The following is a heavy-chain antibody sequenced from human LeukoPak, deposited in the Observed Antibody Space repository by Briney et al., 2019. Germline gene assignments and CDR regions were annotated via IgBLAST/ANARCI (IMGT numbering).Heavy chain of an antibody. V-gene: IGHV3-23*01. CDR3: AKGRVVVVVAATLPWFDP. CDR2: ISGSGGST. D-gene: IGHD2-15*01. Sequence: GGSLRLSCAASGFTFSSYAMSWVRQAPGKGLEWVSAISGSGGSTYYADSVKGRFTISRDNSKNTLYLQMTSLRAEDTAVYYCAKGRVVVVVAATLPWFDPWGQGTLVTVSS. J-gene: IGHJ5*02. CDR1: GFTFSSYA.